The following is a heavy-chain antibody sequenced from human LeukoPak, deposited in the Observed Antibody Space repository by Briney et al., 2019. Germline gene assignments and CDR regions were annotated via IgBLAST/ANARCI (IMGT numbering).Heavy chain of an antibody. CDR2: ISSSGSTI. CDR3: ARARRDDGEYGAYYYYAGMDV. CDR1: GFTFSDYY. J-gene: IGHJ6*02. V-gene: IGHV3-11*01. D-gene: IGHD4-17*01. Sequence: GGSLRLSCAASGFTFSDYYMSWIRQAPGKGLEWVSYISSSGSTIYYADSVKGRFTISRDNAKNSLYLQMNSLRAEDTAVYYCARARRDDGEYGAYYYYAGMDVWGQATTVTVYS.